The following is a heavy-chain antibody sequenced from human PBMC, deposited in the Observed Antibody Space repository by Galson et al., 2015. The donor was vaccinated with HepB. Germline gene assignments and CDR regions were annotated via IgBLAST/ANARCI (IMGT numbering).Heavy chain of an antibody. D-gene: IGHD4-11*01. J-gene: IGHJ4*02. Sequence: SLRLSCAASGFTFSSYGMHWVRQAPDKGLEWVAVISYDGSNKYYADSVKGRFTISRDNSKNTLYLQMNSLRAEDTAVYYCAKEVRGSNYVDYWGQGTLVTVSS. CDR3: AKEVRGSNYVDY. V-gene: IGHV3-30*18. CDR1: GFTFSSYG. CDR2: ISYDGSNK.